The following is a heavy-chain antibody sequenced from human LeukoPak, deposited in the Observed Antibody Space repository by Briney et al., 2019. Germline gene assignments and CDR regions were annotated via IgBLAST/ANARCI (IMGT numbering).Heavy chain of an antibody. Sequence: PGGSLRLSCAASGFTFSSYWMSWVRQAPGKGLEWVANIKQDGSEKYYVDSVKGRFTISRDNAKNSLYLRMNSLRAEDTAVYYCARAPYSSSWYNYYYMDVWGKGTTVTISS. CDR2: IKQDGSEK. CDR3: ARAPYSSSWYNYYYMDV. J-gene: IGHJ6*03. D-gene: IGHD6-13*01. CDR1: GFTFSSYW. V-gene: IGHV3-7*01.